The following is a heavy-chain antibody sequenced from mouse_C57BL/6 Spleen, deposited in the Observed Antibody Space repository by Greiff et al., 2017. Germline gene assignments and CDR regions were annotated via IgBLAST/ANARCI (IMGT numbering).Heavy chain of an antibody. CDR2: IDPEDGDT. CDR3: ARSCHYYAMDY. J-gene: IGHJ4*01. V-gene: IGHV14-2*01. Sequence: VQLQQSGAELVKPGASVKLSCTASGFNIKDYYMHWVKQRTEQGLEWIGRIDPEDGDTKYAPKFQGKATIPAATSSNTAYLQLSSLTSEDTAVYYCARSCHYYAMDYWGQGTSVTVSS. CDR1: GFNIKDYY.